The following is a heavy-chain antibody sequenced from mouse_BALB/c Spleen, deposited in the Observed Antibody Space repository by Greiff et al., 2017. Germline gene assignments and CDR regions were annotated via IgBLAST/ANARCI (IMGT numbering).Heavy chain of an antibody. J-gene: IGHJ2*01. D-gene: IGHD2-4*01. CDR2: INPGSGGT. CDR3: AMDYDYLDY. V-gene: IGHV1-54*03. CDR1: GYAFTNYL. Sequence: QVQLQQSGAELVRPGTSVKVSCKASGYAFTNYLIEWVKQRPGQGLEWIGVINPGSGGTNYNEKFKGKATLTADKSSSTAYMQLSSLTSDDSAVYFCAMDYDYLDYWGQGTTLTVSS.